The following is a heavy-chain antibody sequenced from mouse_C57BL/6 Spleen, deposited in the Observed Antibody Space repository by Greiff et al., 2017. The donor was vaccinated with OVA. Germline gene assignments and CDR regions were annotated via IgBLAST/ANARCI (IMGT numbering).Heavy chain of an antibody. D-gene: IGHD1-1*01. CDR2: IDPSDSYT. CDR3: ARSGIYYYGSSLYWYFDV. V-gene: IGHV1-69*01. J-gene: IGHJ1*03. CDR1: GYTFTSYW. Sequence: QVQLKQPGAELVMPGASVKLSCKASGYTFTSYWMHWVKQRPGQGLEWIGEIDPSDSYTNYNQKFKGKSTLTVDKSSSTAYMQLSSLTSEDSAVYYCARSGIYYYGSSLYWYFDVWGTGTTVTVSS.